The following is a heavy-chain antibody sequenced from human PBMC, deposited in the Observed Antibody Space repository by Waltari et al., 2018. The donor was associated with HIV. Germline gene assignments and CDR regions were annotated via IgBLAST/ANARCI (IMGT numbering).Heavy chain of an antibody. J-gene: IGHJ4*02. V-gene: IGHV3-30*02. Sequence: QVQLVESGGGVVQPGGSLRLSCAASGFTFSSYGMHWVRQDQGKGLEWVAFIRYDGSNKYYADSVKGRFTISRDNSKNTLYLQMNSLRAEDTAVYYCAKDSGYYYDSSGYPDYWGQGTLVTVSS. CDR1: GFTFSSYG. CDR2: IRYDGSNK. D-gene: IGHD3-22*01. CDR3: AKDSGYYYDSSGYPDY.